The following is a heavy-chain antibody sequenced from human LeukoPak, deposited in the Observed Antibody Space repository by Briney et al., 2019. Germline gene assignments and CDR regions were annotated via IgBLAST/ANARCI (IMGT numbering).Heavy chain of an antibody. Sequence: GGSLRLSCVASGFTFSSDWMSWVRQAPGKGLEWVGNIQPDGSEQYPVDSVKGRFTISRDNSKNTLYLQMNSLRAEDTAVYYCARRAGAYSHPYDYWGQGTLVTVSS. CDR2: IQPDGSEQ. V-gene: IGHV3-7*03. CDR1: GFTFSSDW. D-gene: IGHD4/OR15-4a*01. CDR3: ARRAGAYSHPYDY. J-gene: IGHJ4*02.